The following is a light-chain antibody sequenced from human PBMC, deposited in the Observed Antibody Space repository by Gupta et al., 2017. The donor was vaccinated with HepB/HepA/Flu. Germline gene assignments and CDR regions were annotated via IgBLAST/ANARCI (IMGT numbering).Light chain of an antibody. J-gene: IGLJ3*02. CDR3: AAWDDSRDVWL. V-gene: IGLV1-44*01. Sequence: QSVLTQPPSASGTPGQRVTISCSGGNSNIGINPVSWYQQLPGTAPKLLIYSSDQRPSGVPDRFSASKSGTSASLAISGLQAEDEADYYCAAWDDSRDVWLFGGGTNLTVL. CDR1: NSNIGINP. CDR2: SSD.